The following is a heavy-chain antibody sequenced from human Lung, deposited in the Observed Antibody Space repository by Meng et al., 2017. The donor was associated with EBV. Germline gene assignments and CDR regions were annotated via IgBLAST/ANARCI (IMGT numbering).Heavy chain of an antibody. Sequence: QVHLVQSGAEVKKPGSSVKVSCKTSGGIFNSDAISWVRQAPGQGLEWLGGLIPMFGAPNYAQRFQDRVTIIADASTSTHYMELSSLRFEDTALYYCASESGRGYTPDYWGQGTLVTVSS. D-gene: IGHD3-10*01. J-gene: IGHJ4*02. CDR2: LIPMFGAP. CDR1: GGIFNSDA. V-gene: IGHV1-69*01. CDR3: ASESGRGYTPDY.